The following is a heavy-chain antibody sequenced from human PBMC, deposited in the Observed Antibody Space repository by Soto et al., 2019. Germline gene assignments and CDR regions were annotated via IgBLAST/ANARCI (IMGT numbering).Heavy chain of an antibody. J-gene: IGHJ4*02. CDR1: GGSISSSSYY. V-gene: IGHV4-39*01. CDR2: IYYSGST. D-gene: IGHD3-10*01. CDR3: ARQEGYGSGSFIDY. Sequence: SETLSLTCTVSGGSISSSSYYWGWIRQPPGKGLEWIGSIYYSGSTYYNPSLKSRVTISVDTSKNQFSLKLSSVTAADTAVYYCARQEGYGSGSFIDYWGQGTLVTVSS.